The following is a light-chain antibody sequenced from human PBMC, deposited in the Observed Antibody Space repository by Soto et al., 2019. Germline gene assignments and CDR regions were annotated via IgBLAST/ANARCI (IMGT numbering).Light chain of an antibody. V-gene: IGLV1-51*02. J-gene: IGLJ1*01. Sequence: QSVLTQPPSVSAAPGQKVNISCSGSSSNIGNNYVSWYQQLPGTAPKLLIYENNKRPSGIPGRFSGSKSGTSATLGITGLQTGDEADYYCGTWDSSLSAFYVFGTGTRSPS. CDR3: GTWDSSLSAFYV. CDR1: SSNIGNNY. CDR2: ENN.